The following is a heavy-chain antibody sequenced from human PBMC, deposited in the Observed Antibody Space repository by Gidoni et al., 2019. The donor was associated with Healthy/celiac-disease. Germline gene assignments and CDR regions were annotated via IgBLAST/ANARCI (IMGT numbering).Heavy chain of an antibody. J-gene: IGHJ3*02. CDR3: AKARGFTYGIDAFDI. CDR1: GFTFDDYA. V-gene: IGHV3-9*01. D-gene: IGHD5-18*01. CDR2: INWNSASA. Sequence: EVQLVESGGDLLQPGTSLRLSCDVSGFTFDDYAMHWVRQGPGKGLEWVSGINWNSASAGYAESVEGRFTISRDNAKKSLYLQMTSLRPEDTAVYYCAKARGFTYGIDAFDIWGHGTMVTVSS.